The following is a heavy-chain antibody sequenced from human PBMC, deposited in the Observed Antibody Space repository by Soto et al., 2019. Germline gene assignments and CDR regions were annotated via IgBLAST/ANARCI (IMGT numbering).Heavy chain of an antibody. CDR2: IYPATGDT. CDR1: GYIFIGSY. CDR3: ARGPSE. V-gene: IGHV1-2*02. Sequence: QVQLVQSGPEMKSPGSSVKVSCKATGYIFIGSYLHWIRQAPGQGPEWMGSIYPATGDTDYAQTYQGRVMLTGDTAIGTAYMELKWLTFDDTCMYYCARGPSEWGQGTLVTVSS. J-gene: IGHJ4*02.